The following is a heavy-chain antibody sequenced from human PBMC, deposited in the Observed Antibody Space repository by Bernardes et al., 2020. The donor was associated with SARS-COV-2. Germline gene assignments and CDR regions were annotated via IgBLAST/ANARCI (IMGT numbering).Heavy chain of an antibody. Sequence: GGSLRLSCAASGFTFSDYYMSWIRQAPGKGLEWVSYISSSGSTIYYADSVKGRFTISRDNAKNSLYLQMNSLRAEDTAVYYCARADGYYYDSSTYNWFDPWGQGNLVTVAS. V-gene: IGHV3-11*01. CDR1: GFTFSDYY. CDR2: ISSSGSTI. D-gene: IGHD3-22*01. CDR3: ARADGYYYDSSTYNWFDP. J-gene: IGHJ5*02.